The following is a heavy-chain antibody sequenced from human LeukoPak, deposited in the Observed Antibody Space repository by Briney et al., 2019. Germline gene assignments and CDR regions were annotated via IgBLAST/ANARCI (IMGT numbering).Heavy chain of an antibody. CDR1: GVSISSSNSY. J-gene: IGHJ4*02. D-gene: IGHD3/OR15-3a*01. CDR2: IYYSGNT. Sequence: SETLSLTCTVSGVSISSSNSYWGWIRQPPGKGLEWIGSIYYSGNTYYNASLKSQVSISTDTSKNQFSLKLTSVTAADTALYYCARQTGSGLFILPGGQGTLVTVSS. V-gene: IGHV4-39*01. CDR3: ARQTGSGLFILP.